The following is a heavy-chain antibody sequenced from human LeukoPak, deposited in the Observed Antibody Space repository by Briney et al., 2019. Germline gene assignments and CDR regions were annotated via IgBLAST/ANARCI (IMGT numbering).Heavy chain of an antibody. D-gene: IGHD3-10*01. CDR1: GYSFSSYG. Sequence: ASVKVSCKASGYSFSSYGISWVRQAPGQGLEWMGWINPNSGGTNYAQKFQGRVTMTRDTSISTAYMELSRLRSDDTAVYYCARGPSITMVRGVIRAFDYWGQGTLVTVSS. CDR2: INPNSGGT. V-gene: IGHV1-2*02. J-gene: IGHJ4*02. CDR3: ARGPSITMVRGVIRAFDY.